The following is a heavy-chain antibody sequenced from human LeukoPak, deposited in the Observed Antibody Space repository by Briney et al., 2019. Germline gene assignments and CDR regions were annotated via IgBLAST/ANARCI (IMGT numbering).Heavy chain of an antibody. CDR2: IHPSGIF. J-gene: IGHJ4*02. CDR3: ARGRDRPKAGDH. CDR1: GGSCDDYY. D-gene: IGHD5-24*01. Sequence: SETLSLTCAVYGGSCDDYYCSWIRQPPGKGLEWIGEIHPSGIFYYNSSLVSRVTISIDTSKSQFSLRLTSVTAADTAFYYCARGRDRPKAGDHWGQGSLVTVSS. V-gene: IGHV4-34*01.